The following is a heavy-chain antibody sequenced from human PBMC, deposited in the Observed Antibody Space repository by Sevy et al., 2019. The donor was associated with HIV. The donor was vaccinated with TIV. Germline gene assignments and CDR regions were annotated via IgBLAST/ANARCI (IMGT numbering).Heavy chain of an antibody. CDR3: ARDLLEMATVHFYYGMDV. J-gene: IGHJ6*02. CDR2: ISSSGSTI. Sequence: GGSLRLSCAASGFTFSDYYMSWIRQAPGKGLEWVSYISSSGSTIYYAGSVKGRFTISRDNAKNSLYLQMNSLRAEDSAVYYCARDLLEMATVHFYYGMDVWGQGTTVTVSS. V-gene: IGHV3-11*01. D-gene: IGHD4-17*01. CDR1: GFTFSDYY.